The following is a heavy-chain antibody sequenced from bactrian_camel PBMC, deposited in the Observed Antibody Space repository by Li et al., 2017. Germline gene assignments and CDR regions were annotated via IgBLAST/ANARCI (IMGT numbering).Heavy chain of an antibody. V-gene: IGHV3-2*01. D-gene: IGHD6*01. J-gene: IGHJ4*01. Sequence: HVQLVESGGGSVVVGGSLSLSCAASGRLRCMGWFRQAPGKEREGVAAISPNYRNTQYADSVKGRFTISKDNAKNTLYLQMNSLKPEDTAMYYCAAYSHYVLCSPRTIVGAGNRGQGTQVTVS. CDR3: AAYSHYVLCSPRTIVGAGN. CDR1: GRLRC. CDR2: ISPNYRNT.